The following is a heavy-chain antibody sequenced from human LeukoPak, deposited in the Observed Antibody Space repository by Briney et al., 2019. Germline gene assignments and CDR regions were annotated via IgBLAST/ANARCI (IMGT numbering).Heavy chain of an antibody. V-gene: IGHV4-39*07. J-gene: IGHJ5*02. D-gene: IGHD4-17*01. CDR1: GGSISSSSYY. Sequence: SETLSLTCTVSGGSISSSSYYWGWIRQPPGKGLEWIGSIYYSGSTYYNPSLKSRVTISVDRSKNQFSLKLSSVTAADTAVYYCAGSTVTTFGRVWFDPWGQGTLVTVSS. CDR2: IYYSGST. CDR3: AGSTVTTFGRVWFDP.